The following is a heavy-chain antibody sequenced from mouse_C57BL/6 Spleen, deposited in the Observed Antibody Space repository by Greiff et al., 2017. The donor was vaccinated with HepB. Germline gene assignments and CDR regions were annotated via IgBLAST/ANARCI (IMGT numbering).Heavy chain of an antibody. CDR3: AREGYAREFAY. J-gene: IGHJ3*01. CDR1: GFTFSDYY. CDR2: ISNGGGST. D-gene: IGHD2-2*01. Sequence: EVQGVESGGGLVQPGGSLKLSCAASGFTFSDYYMYWVRQTPEKRLEWVAYISNGGGSTYYPDTVKGRFTISRDNAKNTLYLQMSRLKSEDTAMYYCAREGYAREFAYWGQGTLVTVSA. V-gene: IGHV5-12*01.